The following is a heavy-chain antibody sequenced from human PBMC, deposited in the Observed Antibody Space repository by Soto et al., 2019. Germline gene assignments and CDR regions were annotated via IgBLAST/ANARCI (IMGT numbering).Heavy chain of an antibody. CDR1: GFSLSTGGVG. Sequence: QITLKESGPTLVKPTQTPTLTCTLSGFSLSTGGVGVGWIRQSPGKALEWLAVIYWDDVKHYSPSLERRLTITKDTSESEVVLTMTNMDPVDTATYYCARKGSGDYALDYWGQGILVTVSS. CDR2: IYWDDVK. V-gene: IGHV2-5*02. J-gene: IGHJ4*02. D-gene: IGHD4-17*01. CDR3: ARKGSGDYALDY.